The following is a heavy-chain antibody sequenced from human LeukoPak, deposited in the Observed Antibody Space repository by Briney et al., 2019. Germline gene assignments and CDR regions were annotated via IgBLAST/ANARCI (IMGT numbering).Heavy chain of an antibody. CDR2: IKQDGSEK. D-gene: IGHD1-14*01. V-gene: IGHV3-7*01. CDR1: GFSFSNYW. CDR3: ATGQTDSRYYFDF. Sequence: PGGSLRLSCAASGFSFSNYWMSWVRQAPGKGLEWVANIKQDGSEKYYVDSVKGRFTISRDNAKNTLYLQMNSLRAEDTAVYYCATGQTDSRYYFDFWGQGTLVTVSS. J-gene: IGHJ4*02.